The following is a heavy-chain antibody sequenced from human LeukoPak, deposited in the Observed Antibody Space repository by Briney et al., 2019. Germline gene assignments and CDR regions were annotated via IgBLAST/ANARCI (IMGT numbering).Heavy chain of an antibody. CDR3: ARVIAVAAIGCGFDP. CDR1: GYTFTGHY. CDR2: INPKSGVT. V-gene: IGHV1-2*02. D-gene: IGHD6-19*01. J-gene: IGHJ5*02. Sequence: ASVKVSCKASGYTFTGHYMHWVRQAPGQGLEWMGWINPKSGVTNYAQNFQGRVTMTRDTSITTAYMELSRLTSDDTAVYYCARVIAVAAIGCGFDPWGQGTLVTVSS.